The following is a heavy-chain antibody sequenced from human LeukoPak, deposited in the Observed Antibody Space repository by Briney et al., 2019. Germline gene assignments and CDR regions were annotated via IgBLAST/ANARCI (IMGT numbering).Heavy chain of an antibody. J-gene: IGHJ5*02. CDR1: GFSVSSNY. CDR3: ARGHYYGSGSYYTRIWFDP. V-gene: IGHV3-53*01. D-gene: IGHD3-10*01. CDR2: IYSGGST. Sequence: GGSLRLSCAASGFSVSSNYMSWVRQAPGKGLEWVSVIYSGGSTDYADSVKGRFSISRDNSKNTLHLQLNSLRAEDTAVYYCARGHYYGSGSYYTRIWFDPWGQGTLSPSPQ.